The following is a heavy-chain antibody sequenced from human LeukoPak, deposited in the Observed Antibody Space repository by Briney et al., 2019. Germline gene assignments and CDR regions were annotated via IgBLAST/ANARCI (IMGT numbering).Heavy chain of an antibody. CDR1: GGSISNSNYY. D-gene: IGHD6-19*01. V-gene: IGHV4-39*01. CDR3: AKELRIPALADTGDY. Sequence: SETLSLTCTVSGGSISNSNYYWGWVRQPPGKGLEWIGTIYYNGATQYNPSLKRRVAISVDTSKNQFSLRLTSVTATDAAMYYCAKELRIPALADTGDYWGQGTPVTVSS. CDR2: IYYNGAT. J-gene: IGHJ4*02.